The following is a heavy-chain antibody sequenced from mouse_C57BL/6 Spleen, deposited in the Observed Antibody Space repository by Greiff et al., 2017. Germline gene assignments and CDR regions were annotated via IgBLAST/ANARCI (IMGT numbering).Heavy chain of an antibody. CDR2: ISNGGGST. V-gene: IGHV5-12*01. Sequence: EVQLVESGGGLVQPGGSLKLSCAASGFTFSDYYMYWVRQTPEKRLEWVAYISNGGGSTYYPDTVKGRFTISRDNAKNTLYLQMSRLKSEDTAMYYCASSDYDLAMDYWGQGTSVTVSS. J-gene: IGHJ4*01. CDR3: ASSDYDLAMDY. CDR1: GFTFSDYY. D-gene: IGHD2-4*01.